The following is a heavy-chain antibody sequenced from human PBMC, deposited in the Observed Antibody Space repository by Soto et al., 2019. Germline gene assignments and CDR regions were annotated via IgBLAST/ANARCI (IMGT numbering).Heavy chain of an antibody. CDR3: ARYEYSNSSGEDY. CDR1: GYTFTDHY. CDR2: INPNSSGT. J-gene: IGHJ4*02. Sequence: QVQLVQSGAEVKKPGASVKVSCKASGYTFTDHYLHWVRQAPGQGLEWMGWINPNSSGTDYAQKFQGRDSKTRDPSISTAYMEVDWLRADDLAVYYCARYEYSNSSGEDYWGQGTLITASS. D-gene: IGHD6-6*01. V-gene: IGHV1-2*02.